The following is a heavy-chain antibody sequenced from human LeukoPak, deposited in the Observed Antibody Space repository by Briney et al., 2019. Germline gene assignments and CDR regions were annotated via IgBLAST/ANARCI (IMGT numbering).Heavy chain of an antibody. CDR1: GGSFSDYY. Sequence: SETLSLTCAVYGGSFSDYYWSWIRQPSGKGLEWIGEINHSGSTNYNPSLKSRVTISVDTSKNQFFLKLNSVTAADTAVYYCARGVYNWNIDVFDFWGQGTMVTVSS. CDR2: INHSGST. J-gene: IGHJ3*01. V-gene: IGHV4-34*01. D-gene: IGHD1/OR15-1a*01. CDR3: ARGVYNWNIDVFDF.